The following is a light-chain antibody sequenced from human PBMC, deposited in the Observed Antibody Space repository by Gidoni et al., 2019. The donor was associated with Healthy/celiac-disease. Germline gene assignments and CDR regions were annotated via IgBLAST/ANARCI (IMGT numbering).Light chain of an antibody. CDR2: KDS. V-gene: IGLV3-25*02. CDR1: ALPKQY. CDR3: QSADSSGTYQV. J-gene: IGLJ3*02. Sequence: SYELTQPPSVSVSPGQTARITCSGDALPKQYAYWYQQKPGQAPVLGIYKDSERPSGIPERFSGSSSGTTVTLTISGVQAEEEADYYCQSADSSGTYQVFGGGTKLTVL.